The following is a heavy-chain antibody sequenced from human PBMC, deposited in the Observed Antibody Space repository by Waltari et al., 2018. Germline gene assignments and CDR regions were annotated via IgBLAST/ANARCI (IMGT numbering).Heavy chain of an antibody. J-gene: IGHJ4*02. CDR3: AKHGGYHFDD. V-gene: IGHV4-34*01. Sequence: QVQLQQSGAGLLKPSATLPLTCAVYGGPFSGYYWSSILQPPGKGLEWIGQIHHSDDTNYNPSLKSRVTISVDTSKNQFSLNLSSVTATDTAVYYCAKHGGYHFDDWGQGTLVTVSS. CDR1: GGPFSGYY. D-gene: IGHD3-22*01. CDR2: IHHSDDT.